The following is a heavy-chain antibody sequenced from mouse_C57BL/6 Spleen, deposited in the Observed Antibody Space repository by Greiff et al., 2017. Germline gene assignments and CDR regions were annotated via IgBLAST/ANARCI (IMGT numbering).Heavy chain of an antibody. Sequence: VQLQQPGAELVRPGSSVKLSCKASGYTFTSYWMHWVKQRPIQGLAWIGNIDPSDSETHYNQKFKDKATLTVDKSSSTAYMQLSSLTSEYSAVYYCASTLGLQGAMDYWGQGTSVTVSS. CDR2: IDPSDSET. CDR1: GYTFTSYW. CDR3: ASTLGLQGAMDY. D-gene: IGHD2-10*01. J-gene: IGHJ4*01. V-gene: IGHV1-52*01.